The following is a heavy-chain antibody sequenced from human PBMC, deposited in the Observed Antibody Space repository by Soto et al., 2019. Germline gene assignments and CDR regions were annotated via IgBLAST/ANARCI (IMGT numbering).Heavy chain of an antibody. J-gene: IGHJ6*02. D-gene: IGHD2-8*01. CDR1: GGSISSSNW. CDR3: ARVLMVYAFVARELYGMDV. CDR2: IYHSGST. Sequence: SETLSLTCAVSGGSISSSNWWSWVRQPPGKGLEWIGEIYHSGSTNYNPSLKSRVTISVDKSKNQFSLKLSSVTAADTAVYYCARVLMVYAFVARELYGMDVWGQGTTVTVSS. V-gene: IGHV4-4*02.